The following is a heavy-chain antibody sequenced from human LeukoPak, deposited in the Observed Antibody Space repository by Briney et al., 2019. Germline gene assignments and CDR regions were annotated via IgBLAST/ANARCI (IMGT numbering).Heavy chain of an antibody. J-gene: IGHJ3*02. Sequence: GGSLRLSRAASGFTFSSYWMSWVRQAPGKGLEWVANIKQDGSEKYYVDSVKGRFTISRDNAKNSLYLQMNSLRAEDTAVYYCARSIIAIRLANSNYAFDIWGQGTMVTVSS. CDR2: IKQDGSEK. CDR1: GFTFSSYW. V-gene: IGHV3-7*01. CDR3: ARSIIAIRLANSNYAFDI. D-gene: IGHD6-6*01.